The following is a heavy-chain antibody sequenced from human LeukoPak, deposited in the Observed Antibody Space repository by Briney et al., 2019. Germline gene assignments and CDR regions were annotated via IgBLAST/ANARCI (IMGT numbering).Heavy chain of an antibody. CDR2: IYGSGST. Sequence: GGSLRLSCAASGFTFSSNQMTWVRQAPGKRLEWVSIIYGSGSTYYADSVKGRFTISRDNSKNMVYLQLNSLRAEDTAIFYCVQIPGGGYWGQGTLVTVTS. CDR1: GFTFSSNQ. J-gene: IGHJ4*02. CDR3: VQIPGGGY. D-gene: IGHD5-24*01. V-gene: IGHV3-53*01.